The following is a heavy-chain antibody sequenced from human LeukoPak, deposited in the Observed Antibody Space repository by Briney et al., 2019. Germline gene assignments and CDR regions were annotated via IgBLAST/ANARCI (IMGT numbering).Heavy chain of an antibody. Sequence: GRSLRLSCAASGFTFSSYGMHWVRQAPGEGLVWVSSIGTSSSSIYYADSVSGRFTISRDNAKNSLYLQMNSLRAEDTAVYYCAKVSETYWYFDLWGRGTLVTVSS. J-gene: IGHJ2*01. CDR2: IGTSSSSI. CDR3: AKVSETYWYFDL. V-gene: IGHV3-21*01. CDR1: GFTFSSYG.